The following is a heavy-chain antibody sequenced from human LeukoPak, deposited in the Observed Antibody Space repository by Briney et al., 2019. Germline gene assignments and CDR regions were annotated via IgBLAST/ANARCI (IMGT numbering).Heavy chain of an antibody. CDR2: ISYDGSNK. V-gene: IGHV3-30*04. D-gene: IGHD5-12*01. J-gene: IGHJ4*02. Sequence: GRSLRLSCAASGFTFSSYAMHWVRQAPGKGLEWVAVISYDGSNKYYAASVKGRFTISRDNSKNTLYLQMNSLRAEDTAVYYCASMATRYYFDYWGQGTLVTVSS. CDR3: ASMATRYYFDY. CDR1: GFTFSSYA.